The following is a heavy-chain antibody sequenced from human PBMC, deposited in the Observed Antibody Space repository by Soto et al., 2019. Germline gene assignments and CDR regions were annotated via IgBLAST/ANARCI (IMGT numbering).Heavy chain of an antibody. CDR1: GYPISSGYY. CDR2: IYHSGST. J-gene: IGHJ5*02. CDR3: ARAGCCGGSCLKWFDP. D-gene: IGHD2-15*01. V-gene: IGHV4-38-2*01. Sequence: SETLSLTCAVSGYPISSGYYWGWIRQPPGKGLEWIGSIYHSGSTYYNPSLKSRVTISVDTSKNQFSLKLSSVTAADTAVAYWARAGCCGGSCLKWFDPWGQGTLVTVSS.